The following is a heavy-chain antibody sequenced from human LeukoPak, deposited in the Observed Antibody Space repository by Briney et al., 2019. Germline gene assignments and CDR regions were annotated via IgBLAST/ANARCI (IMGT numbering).Heavy chain of an antibody. J-gene: IGHJ4*02. Sequence: GASVKVSCKASGYAFTNYGISWVRQAPGRGLEWMGWISAYNGNTNYAQKLQGRVTMTTDTSTSTAYMELRNLRSGDTAVYYCARGGRYDSPEGDYWGQGTLVTVSS. V-gene: IGHV1-18*01. CDR2: ISAYNGNT. CDR3: ARGGRYDSPEGDY. CDR1: GYAFTNYG. D-gene: IGHD3-22*01.